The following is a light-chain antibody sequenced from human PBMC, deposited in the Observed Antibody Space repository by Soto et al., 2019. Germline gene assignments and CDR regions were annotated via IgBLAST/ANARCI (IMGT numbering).Light chain of an antibody. J-gene: IGLJ1*01. CDR1: SSDVGGYNY. CDR2: DVS. Sequence: QSALTQPASVSGSPGQSITISCTGTSSDVGGYNYVSWYQQYPGKAPKLMIYDVSNRPSGVSNRFSGSKSGNTASLTIFGLQAEDEADYYCTSYTTSSTLVFGTGTQLTVL. CDR3: TSYTTSSTLV. V-gene: IGLV2-14*01.